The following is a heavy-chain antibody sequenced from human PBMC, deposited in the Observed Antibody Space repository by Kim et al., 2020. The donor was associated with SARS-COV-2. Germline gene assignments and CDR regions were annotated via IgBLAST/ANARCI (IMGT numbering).Heavy chain of an antibody. CDR1: TDSLTTNFF. J-gene: IGHJ4*02. D-gene: IGHD3-9*01. CDR3: VNSRQYYDSLTDIYHWASFDY. Sequence: SETLSLTCNVSTDSLTTNFFWGWVRQSPGRGLEWIASMSQSGSTYYNPSLKTRVTMSGDTSKNQFSLKLSSVTAADTAVYFCVNSRQYYDSLTDIYHWASFDYWGRGSMVTVSS. CDR2: MSQSGST. V-gene: IGHV4-38-2*02.